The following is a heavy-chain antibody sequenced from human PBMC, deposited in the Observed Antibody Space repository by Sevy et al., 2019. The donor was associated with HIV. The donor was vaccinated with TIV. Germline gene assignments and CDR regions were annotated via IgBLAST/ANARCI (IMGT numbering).Heavy chain of an antibody. CDR2: INWNSGSL. Sequence: GGSLRLSCAGSGFTFEDYALHWVRQAPGQGLEWVAGINWNSGSLDYADSVKGRFTISRDDAKNSLYLQMDTLRTEDTALYYYAKTPMTEAAPYFDFWGQGTLVTVSS. CDR1: GFTFEDYA. D-gene: IGHD6-19*01. J-gene: IGHJ4*02. CDR3: AKTPMTEAAPYFDF. V-gene: IGHV3-9*01.